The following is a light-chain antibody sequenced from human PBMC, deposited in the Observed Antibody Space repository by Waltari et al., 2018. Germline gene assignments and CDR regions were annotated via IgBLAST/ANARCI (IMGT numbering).Light chain of an antibody. CDR3: QQSYSTPWT. V-gene: IGKV1-39*01. J-gene: IGKJ1*01. CDR2: AAS. CDR1: QSISSY. Sequence: DIQMTQSPSSLSASVGDRVTITCRASQSISSYLNWYQQKPGKDPKLLIDAASSLQSGVPSRFSGSGSGTDFTLTISSLQPEDFATYYCQQSYSTPWTFGQGTKVEIK.